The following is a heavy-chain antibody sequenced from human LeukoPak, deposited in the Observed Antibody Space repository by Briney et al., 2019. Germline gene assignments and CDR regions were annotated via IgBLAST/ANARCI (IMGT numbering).Heavy chain of an antibody. CDR1: GYTFSEYF. CDR2: VYLNSGGT. CDR3: ARDFHSANHCLGASSDCYSALFDH. J-gene: IGHJ5*02. V-gene: IGHV1-2*02. Sequence: SVKVSCMASGYTFSEYFMHWVRQAAGQRGEGLGWVYLNSGGTMYAQKFKGSVTMTRDTSISTAYIALASLTSDDTTMYSCARDFHSANHCLGASSDCYSALFDHWGQGTLVTVSS. D-gene: IGHD2-21*02.